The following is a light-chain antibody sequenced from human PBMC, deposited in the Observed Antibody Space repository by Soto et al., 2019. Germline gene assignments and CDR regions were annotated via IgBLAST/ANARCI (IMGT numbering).Light chain of an antibody. CDR1: SSNIGSNT. CDR2: GNN. J-gene: IGLJ1*01. V-gene: IGLV1-44*01. CDR3: AAWDDSLNAYV. Sequence: QSVLTQPPSASGTPGQRVTISCSGNSSNIGSNTVNWYQQLPGTAPKLLIYGNNQRPSGVPDRFSGSKSGTSASLAISGLHSEDEADYYCAAWDDSLNAYVFGTGTKVTVL.